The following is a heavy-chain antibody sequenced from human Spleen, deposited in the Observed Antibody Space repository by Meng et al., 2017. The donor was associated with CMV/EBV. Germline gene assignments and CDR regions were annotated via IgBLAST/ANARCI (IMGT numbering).Heavy chain of an antibody. CDR3: ARGGRRFDIDYYTDY. CDR1: GFTFNTFW. V-gene: IGHV3-74*01. Sequence: GGSLRLSCAVSGFTFNTFWIHWVRQTPGKGLVWVSRINGDGSSATYADSVKGRFTISRDNAKNTVYVEMNNLRAEDTAVYYCARGGRRFDIDYYTDYWGQGTLVTVSS. CDR2: INGDGSSA. D-gene: IGHD3-9*01. J-gene: IGHJ4*02.